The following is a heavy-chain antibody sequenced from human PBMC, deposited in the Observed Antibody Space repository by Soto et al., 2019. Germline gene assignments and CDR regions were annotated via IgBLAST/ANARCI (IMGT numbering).Heavy chain of an antibody. Sequence: GGSLRLSCASSGVTFSSYWMHWVRQAPGKGLVWVSRINSDGSSTSYADSVKGRFTISRDNAKNTLYLQMNSLRAEDTAVYYCARKPINYYGMDVWGQGTAVTVSS. CDR2: INSDGSST. CDR1: GVTFSSYW. V-gene: IGHV3-74*01. CDR3: ARKPINYYGMDV. J-gene: IGHJ6*02.